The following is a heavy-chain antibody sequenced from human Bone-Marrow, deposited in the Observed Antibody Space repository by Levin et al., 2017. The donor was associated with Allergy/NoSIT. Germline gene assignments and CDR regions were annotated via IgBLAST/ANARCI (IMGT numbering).Heavy chain of an antibody. CDR1: GFTFGDYA. CDR2: IRSKAYGGTT. J-gene: IGHJ4*02. Sequence: GGSLILSCTASGFTFGDYAMSWFRQAPGKGLEWVGFIRSKAYGGTTEYAASVKGRFTISRDDSKSIAYLQMNSLKTEDTAVYYCTRGGSSSWYWVDYWGQGTLVTVSS. CDR3: TRGGSSSWYWVDY. V-gene: IGHV3-49*03. D-gene: IGHD6-13*01.